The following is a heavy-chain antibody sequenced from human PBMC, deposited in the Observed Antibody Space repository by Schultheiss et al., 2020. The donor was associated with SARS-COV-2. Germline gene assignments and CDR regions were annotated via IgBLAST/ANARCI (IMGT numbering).Heavy chain of an antibody. Sequence: ASVKVSCKASGYTFTSYYMHWVRQAPGQGLEWMGIINPSGGSTSYAQKFQGRVTMTRDTSISTAYMELSRLRSDDTAVYYCARDYGGNGYFDYWGQGTLVTVSS. CDR3: ARDYGGNGYFDY. CDR2: INPSGGST. CDR1: GYTFTSYY. V-gene: IGHV1-46*01. D-gene: IGHD4-23*01. J-gene: IGHJ4*02.